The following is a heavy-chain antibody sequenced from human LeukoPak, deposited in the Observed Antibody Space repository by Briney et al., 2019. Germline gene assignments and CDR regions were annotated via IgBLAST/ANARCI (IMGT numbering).Heavy chain of an antibody. V-gene: IGHV1-24*01. Sequence: ASVKVSCKVSGYTLTELSMHWVRQAPGKGLEWMGGFDPEDGETIYAQKFQGRVTMTEDTPTDTAYMELSSLRSEDTAVYYCATGRRGYSGYDPSTGVTGASNWFDPWGQGTLVTVSS. CDR3: ATGRRGYSGYDPSTGVTGASNWFDP. CDR2: FDPEDGET. J-gene: IGHJ5*02. D-gene: IGHD5-12*01. CDR1: GYTLTELS.